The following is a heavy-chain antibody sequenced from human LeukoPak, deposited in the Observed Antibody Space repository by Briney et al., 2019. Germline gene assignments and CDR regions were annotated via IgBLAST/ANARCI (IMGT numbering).Heavy chain of an antibody. D-gene: IGHD6-19*01. J-gene: IGHJ2*01. CDR3: AGALAPSGWYYWYFDL. Sequence: PSQTLSLTCTVSGGSISSGDYYWSWIRQPPGKGLEWIGYIYYSGSTYYNPSLKSRVTISVDTSKNQFSLKLSSVTAADTAVYYCAGALAPSGWYYWYFDLWGRGTLVTVSS. V-gene: IGHV4-30-4*01. CDR2: IYYSGST. CDR1: GGSISSGDYY.